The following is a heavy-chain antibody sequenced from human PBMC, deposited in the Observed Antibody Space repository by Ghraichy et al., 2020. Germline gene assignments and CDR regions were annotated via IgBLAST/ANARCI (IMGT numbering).Heavy chain of an antibody. CDR3: ARDYRSPAYSGSYWTGGGYSFDS. J-gene: IGHJ4*02. CDR1: GFTFSSYA. Sequence: GGSLRLSCAASGFTFSSYAMHWVRQAPGKGLEWVAVISYDGSNKYYADSVKGRFTISRDNSKNTLYLQMNSLRAEDTAVYYCARDYRSPAYSGSYWTGGGYSFDSWGQGTLVTVSS. CDR2: ISYDGSNK. V-gene: IGHV3-30-3*01. D-gene: IGHD1-26*01.